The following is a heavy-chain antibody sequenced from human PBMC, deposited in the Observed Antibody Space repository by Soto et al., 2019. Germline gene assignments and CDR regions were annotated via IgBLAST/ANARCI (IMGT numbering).Heavy chain of an antibody. CDR2: INPSGGST. D-gene: IGHD3-22*01. J-gene: IGHJ4*02. CDR1: GYIFTIYY. CDR3: ARQNHNYHDSTGYGYSIDY. V-gene: IGHV1-46*01. Sequence: ASVKVSCKASGYIFTIYYMHCVGQAPLQWRDGMGIINPSGGSTSYTQKFQGRVTMTRDTSTSTVYMDLNGLRADDTAVYYCARQNHNYHDSTGYGYSIDYWGQGTLVTVSS.